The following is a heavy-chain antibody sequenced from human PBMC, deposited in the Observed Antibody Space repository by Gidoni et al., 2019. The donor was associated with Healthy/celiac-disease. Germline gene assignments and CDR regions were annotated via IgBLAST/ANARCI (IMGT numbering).Heavy chain of an antibody. CDR3: ARVQNRMDCSGGSCYYPDYYYYGMDV. CDR1: GGTFSSYA. D-gene: IGHD2-15*01. V-gene: IGHV1-69*01. J-gene: IGHJ6*02. Sequence: QVQLVQSGAEVKKPGSSVKVSCKASGGTFSSYAISWVRQAHGQGLEWMGGIIPIFGTANYAQKFQGRVTITADESTSTAYMELSSLRSEDTAVYYCARVQNRMDCSGGSCYYPDYYYYGMDVWGQGTTVTVSS. CDR2: IIPIFGTA.